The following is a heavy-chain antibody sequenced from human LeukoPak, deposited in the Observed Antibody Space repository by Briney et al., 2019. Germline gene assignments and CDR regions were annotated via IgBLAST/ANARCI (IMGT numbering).Heavy chain of an antibody. CDR2: IYYSGST. J-gene: IGHJ4*02. V-gene: IGHV4-59*08. CDR1: GGSISSYY. Sequence: SETLSLTCTVSGGSISSYYWSWIRQPPGKGLEWIGYIYYSGSTNYNPSLKSRVTISVDTSKNQFSLKLSSVTAADTAVYYCARHLPYSSSWEFDYRGQGTLVTVSS. CDR3: ARHLPYSSSWEFDY. D-gene: IGHD6-13*01.